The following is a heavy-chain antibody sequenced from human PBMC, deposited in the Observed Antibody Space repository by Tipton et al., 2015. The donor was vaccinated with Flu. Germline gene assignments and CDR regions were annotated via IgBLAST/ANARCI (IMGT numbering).Heavy chain of an antibody. CDR3: ARVGLRGSYFGWFDP. CDR1: GDSMSGYY. V-gene: IGHV4-4*07. D-gene: IGHD3-10*01. Sequence: TLSLTCTVSGDSMSGYYWSWIRQPAGKGLEWIGRMYSRGNTDYNPSLKSRVNMSLDTSKNQFSLNLSSVTAADTAVYYCARVGLRGSYFGWFDPWGQGTLVTVSS. CDR2: MYSRGNT. J-gene: IGHJ5*02.